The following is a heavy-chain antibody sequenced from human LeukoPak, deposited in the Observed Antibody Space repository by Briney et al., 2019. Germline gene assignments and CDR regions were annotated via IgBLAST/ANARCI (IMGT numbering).Heavy chain of an antibody. CDR3: ARSPPRFGGLQT. D-gene: IGHD3/OR15-3a*01. V-gene: IGHV4-59*01. J-gene: IGHJ4*02. CDR1: GGSINSYY. Sequence: PSETLSLTCTVSGGSINSYYWTWLRQPPGKGLEYIGYIYYGGNTNSNPSLKSRVTISLDSSKRQLSLKLTSATSADTAVYYCARSPPRFGGLQTWGQGTLVTVSS. CDR2: IYYGGNT.